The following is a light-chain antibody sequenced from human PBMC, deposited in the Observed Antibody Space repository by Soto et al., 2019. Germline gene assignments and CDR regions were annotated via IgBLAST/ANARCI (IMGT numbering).Light chain of an antibody. Sequence: QSALTQPASASGSPGQSITISCTGTSSDVGGYNYVSWYQQHPGKAPKLMIYDVSNRPSGVSNRFSGSKSGNTASLTISGLQSEDEADYYCSSYTSSTLLVFGTGTKVTVL. V-gene: IGLV2-14*01. CDR1: SSDVGGYNY. CDR2: DVS. J-gene: IGLJ1*01. CDR3: SSYTSSTLLV.